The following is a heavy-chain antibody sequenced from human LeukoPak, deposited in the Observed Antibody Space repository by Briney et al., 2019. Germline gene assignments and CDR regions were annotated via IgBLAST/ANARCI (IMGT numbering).Heavy chain of an antibody. J-gene: IGHJ4*02. V-gene: IGHV3-30*18. CDR1: GFTFNNYG. CDR3: AKGPLRGTAAAIDY. D-gene: IGHD2-2*01. Sequence: GKSLRLSCAASGFTFNNYGMHWVRQAPGKGLEWVAVISYDGRNKHYPDSVKGRFTISRDISTDTLWLQMDSLRTEDTAVDYCAKGPLRGTAAAIDYWGQGTLVTVSS. CDR2: ISYDGRNK.